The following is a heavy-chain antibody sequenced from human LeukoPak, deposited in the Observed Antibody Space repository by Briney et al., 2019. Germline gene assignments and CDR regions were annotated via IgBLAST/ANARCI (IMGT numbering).Heavy chain of an antibody. Sequence: SETLSLTCAVYGGSFSGYYWSWIRQPPGKGLEWIGEINDSGRINYNPSLKSRVTISLDTSKNQFSLKLRSVTAADTAVYYCARGAYSSSWYKPSNWFDPWGQGTLVTVSS. J-gene: IGHJ5*02. V-gene: IGHV4-34*01. CDR1: GGSFSGYY. D-gene: IGHD6-13*01. CDR2: INDSGRI. CDR3: ARGAYSSSWYKPSNWFDP.